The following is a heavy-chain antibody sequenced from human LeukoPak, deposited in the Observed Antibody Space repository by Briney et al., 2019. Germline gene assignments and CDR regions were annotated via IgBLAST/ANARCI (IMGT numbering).Heavy chain of an antibody. CDR1: DGSISNYY. CDR2: IYTSGST. V-gene: IGHV4-4*09. J-gene: IGHJ4*02. CDR3: ARHLTGSSVCIEY. Sequence: KTSETLSLTCTVSDGSISNYYWSWIRRPPGKGLEWIGYIYTSGSTNYNPSLKSRVTISVDTSKNQFSLKLSSVTAADTAVYYCARHLTGSSVCIEYWGQGTLVTVSS. D-gene: IGHD2-8*02.